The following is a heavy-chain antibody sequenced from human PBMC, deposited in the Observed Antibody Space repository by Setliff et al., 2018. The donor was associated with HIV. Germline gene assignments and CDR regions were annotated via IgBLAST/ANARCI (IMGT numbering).Heavy chain of an antibody. Sequence: PGGSLRLSCAASGFTFSSYNMNWVRQAPGKGLEWVSSISSSSSYIYYADSLKGRFTISRDNARNSLYLQVNSLRAEDTAVYYCARNGDYEWVGGDYYFDFWGQGTLVTVSS. CDR2: ISSSSSYI. CDR1: GFTFSSYN. CDR3: ARNGDYEWVGGDYYFDF. V-gene: IGHV3-21*01. D-gene: IGHD4-17*01. J-gene: IGHJ4*02.